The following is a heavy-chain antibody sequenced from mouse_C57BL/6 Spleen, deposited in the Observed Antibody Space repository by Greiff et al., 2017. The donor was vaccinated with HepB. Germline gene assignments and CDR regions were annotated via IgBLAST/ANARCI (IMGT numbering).Heavy chain of an antibody. J-gene: IGHJ3*01. Sequence: VKLMESGPGLVQPSQSLSITCTVSGFSLTSYGVHWVRQSPGKGLEWLGVIWSGGSTDYNAAFISRLSISKDNSKSLVFFKMNSLQADDTAIYYCARNSAIVTTGSFAYWGQGTLVTVSA. CDR1: GFSLTSYG. CDR2: IWSGGST. V-gene: IGHV2-2*01. CDR3: ARNSAIVTTGSFAY. D-gene: IGHD2-5*01.